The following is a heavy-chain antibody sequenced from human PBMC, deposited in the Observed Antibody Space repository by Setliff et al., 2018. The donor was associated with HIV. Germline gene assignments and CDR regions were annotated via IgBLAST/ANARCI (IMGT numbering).Heavy chain of an antibody. CDR3: AKEYHTAATGTRVANYFDY. J-gene: IGHJ4*02. V-gene: IGHV1-69*05. CDR2: SIPIYSEP. CDR1: GGSFSNYA. D-gene: IGHD6-13*01. Sequence: SVKVSCKASGGSFSNYAVNWVRQAPGQGLVWMGGSIPIYSEPDYAQKFRGRITLTTDESTSTVYMELRSLRSEDTAIYYCAKEYHTAATGTRVANYFDYWGQGTLVTVS.